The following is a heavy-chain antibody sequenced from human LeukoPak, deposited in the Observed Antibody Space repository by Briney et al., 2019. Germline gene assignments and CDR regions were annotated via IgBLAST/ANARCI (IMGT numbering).Heavy chain of an antibody. CDR1: GGSISSSSYY. D-gene: IGHD5-24*01. V-gene: IGHV4-39*01. J-gene: IGHJ4*02. CDR3: ARQDVERWVDY. CDR2: IYYSGST. Sequence: SETLSLTCTVSGGSISSSSYYWGWIRQPPGKGLEWIGSIYYSGSTYYNPSLKSRVTISVDTSKNQFSLKLSSVTAADTAVYYCARQDVERWVDYWGQGTLVTVSS.